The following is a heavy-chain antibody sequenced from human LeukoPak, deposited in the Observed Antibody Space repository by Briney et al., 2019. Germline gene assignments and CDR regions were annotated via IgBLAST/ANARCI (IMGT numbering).Heavy chain of an antibody. CDR1: GFTFSSYG. V-gene: IGHV3-30*02. D-gene: IGHD3-3*01. CDR2: IRYDGSNK. CDR3: AKGPEWLLSSYYYYYMDV. Sequence: GGSLRLSCAASGFTFSSYGMHWVRQAPGKGLEWVAFIRYDGSNKYYADSVKGRFTISRDNSKNTLYLQMNSLRAEDTAVYYCAKGPEWLLSSYYYYYMDVWGKGATVTVSS. J-gene: IGHJ6*03.